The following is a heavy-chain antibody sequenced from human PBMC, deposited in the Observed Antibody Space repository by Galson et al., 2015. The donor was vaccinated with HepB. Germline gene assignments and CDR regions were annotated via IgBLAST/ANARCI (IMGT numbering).Heavy chain of an antibody. D-gene: IGHD2-8*02. CDR2: FYPGDSDT. CDR3: VTGRTPFYFHY. V-gene: IGHV5-51*03. Sequence: QSGAEVKKPGESLKISCKGSGYNFASYWIGWVRQMPGKGLEWMGIFYPGDSDTRYSASFQGQVTISADKSISTAYLQWSSLKASDTANYYCVTGRTPFYFHYWGQGTLVTVAS. J-gene: IGHJ4*02. CDR1: GYNFASYW.